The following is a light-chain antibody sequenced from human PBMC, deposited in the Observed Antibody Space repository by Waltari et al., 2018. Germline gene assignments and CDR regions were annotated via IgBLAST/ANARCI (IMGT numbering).Light chain of an antibody. CDR3: CSYSTSGTRVV. J-gene: IGLJ2*01. Sequence: QSALTQPASVSGSPGQSITISCSGSSSDAGSYNLVSWYQHHPGKAPNLMIYEGTKRPSGVSNRFSGSKSGNTASLTISGLQAEDEANYYCCSYSTSGTRVVFGGGTKLTVL. CDR1: SSDAGSYNL. CDR2: EGT. V-gene: IGLV2-23*01.